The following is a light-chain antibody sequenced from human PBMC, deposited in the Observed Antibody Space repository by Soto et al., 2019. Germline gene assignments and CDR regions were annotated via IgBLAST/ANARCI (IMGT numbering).Light chain of an antibody. CDR3: QQYNNWWT. V-gene: IGKV3-15*01. J-gene: IGKJ1*01. Sequence: IVMTQSLPTLSVSRRERDKVCFRASQSVSSNLAWYQQKPGQAPRLLIYGASTRATGIPARFSGSGSGTEFTLTISSLQSEDFAVYYCQQYNNWWTFGQGTNVDIK. CDR2: GAS. CDR1: QSVSSN.